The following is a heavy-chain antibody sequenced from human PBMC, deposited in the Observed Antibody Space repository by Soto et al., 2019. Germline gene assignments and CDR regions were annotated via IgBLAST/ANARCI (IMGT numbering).Heavy chain of an antibody. CDR3: ARHGEDFLPETDPGSAP. Sequence: SETLSLTCTVSGVSISSYYWSWIRQPPGKGLEWIGYIYYSGSTNYNPSLKSRVTISVDTSKNQFSLKLSSVTAADTAVYYCARHGEDFLPETDPGSAPWGQGTLVPVSS. CDR1: GVSISSYY. J-gene: IGHJ5*02. V-gene: IGHV4-59*08. CDR2: IYYSGST. D-gene: IGHD3-3*01.